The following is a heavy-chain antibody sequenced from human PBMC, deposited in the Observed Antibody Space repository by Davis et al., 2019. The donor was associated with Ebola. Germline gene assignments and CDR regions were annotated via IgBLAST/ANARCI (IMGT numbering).Heavy chain of an antibody. CDR1: GGSISSSNW. CDR2: IYHSGST. V-gene: IGHV4-4*02. J-gene: IGHJ5*02. CDR3: ARDREWLVPGWFDP. D-gene: IGHD6-19*01. Sequence: MPGGSLRLSCAVSGGSISSSNWWSWVRQPPGKGLEWIGEIYHSGSTNYNPSLKSRVTISVDKSKNQFSLKLSSVTAADTAVYYCARDREWLVPGWFDPWGQGTLVTVSS.